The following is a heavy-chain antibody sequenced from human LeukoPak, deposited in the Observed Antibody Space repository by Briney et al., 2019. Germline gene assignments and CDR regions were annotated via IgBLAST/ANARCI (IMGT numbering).Heavy chain of an antibody. CDR3: ARDCSRSWYRHENIDY. D-gene: IGHD6-13*01. J-gene: IGHJ4*02. CDR2: IWYDGSNK. Sequence: PGGSLRLSCAATGFTFSSYGMHWVRQAPGKGLEWVAVIWYDGSNKYYADSVKGRFTISRDNSKNTLYLQMNSLRAEDTAVYYCARDCSRSWYRHENIDYWGQGTLVTVSS. CDR1: GFTFSSYG. V-gene: IGHV3-33*01.